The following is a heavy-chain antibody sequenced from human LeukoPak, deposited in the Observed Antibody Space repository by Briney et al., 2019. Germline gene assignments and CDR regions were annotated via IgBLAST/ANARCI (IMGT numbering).Heavy chain of an antibody. V-gene: IGHV1-2*02. CDR3: ARTTGLYGGNSVKLDY. D-gene: IGHD4-23*01. CDR1: GYTFTGYY. J-gene: IGHJ4*02. CDR2: INPNSGGT. Sequence: GASVKVSCKASGYTFTGYYMHWVRQAPGQGLEWMGWINPNSGGTNYAQKFQGRVTMTRDTSISTAYMELSRLRSDDTAVYYCARTTGLYGGNSVKLDYWGQGTLVTVSS.